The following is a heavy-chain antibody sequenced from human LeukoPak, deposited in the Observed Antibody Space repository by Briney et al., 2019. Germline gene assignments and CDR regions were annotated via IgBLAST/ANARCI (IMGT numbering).Heavy chain of an antibody. V-gene: IGHV4-39*07. J-gene: IGHJ5*02. CDR2: IYYSGST. CDR3: ARDEGEYYDSSGYYRDNWFDP. Sequence: SETLSLTCTVSGGSISSSSYYWGWIRQPPGKGLEWIGSIYYSGSTYYNPSLKSRVTISVDTSKNQFSLKLSSVTAADTAVYYCARDEGEYYDSSGYYRDNWFDPWGQGTLVTVSS. CDR1: GGSISSSSYY. D-gene: IGHD3-22*01.